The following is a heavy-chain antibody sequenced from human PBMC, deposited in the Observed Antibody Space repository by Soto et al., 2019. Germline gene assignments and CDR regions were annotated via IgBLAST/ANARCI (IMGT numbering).Heavy chain of an antibody. J-gene: IGHJ4*02. CDR3: ATGRPTY. V-gene: IGHV3-23*01. Sequence: PGGSLRLSCAAFGFTFSTYPMSWVRQAPGKGLEWVSSISGSGGSTYYADFVKGRFTISRDNSKNTLYLQMSSLRVEDTAVYYCATGRPTYWGQGTLVPVSS. CDR1: GFTFSTYP. CDR2: ISGSGGST. D-gene: IGHD1-1*01.